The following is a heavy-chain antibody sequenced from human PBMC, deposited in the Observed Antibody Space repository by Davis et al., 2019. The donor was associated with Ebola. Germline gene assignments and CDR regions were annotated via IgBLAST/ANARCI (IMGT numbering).Heavy chain of an antibody. CDR1: KFTLSSYW. J-gene: IGHJ4*02. CDR3: ARAYDSSGSLDY. CDR2: IKQDGSEK. V-gene: IGHV3-7*03. Sequence: GGSLRLSCAASKFTLSSYWMSWVRQAPGKGLEWVANIKQDGSEKYYVDSVKGRFTISRHNSKNTLYLQMNSLRAEDTAVYYCARAYDSSGSLDYWGQGTLVTVSS. D-gene: IGHD3-22*01.